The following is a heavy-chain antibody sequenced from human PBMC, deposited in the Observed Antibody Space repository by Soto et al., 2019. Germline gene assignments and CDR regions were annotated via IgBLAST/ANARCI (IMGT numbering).Heavy chain of an antibody. D-gene: IGHD2-15*01. CDR3: EPDVSCSGGSCQYDAFAI. CDR1: GFTVSSHA. Sequence: EVQVLESGGGLVQPGGSLRLSCEGSGFTVSSHAMTWIRQAPGKGPEWVSTITADGGTYYADSVKGRFAMSRDTSESTLYLQRSGRGADDMAAYYCEPDVSCSGGSCQYDAFAIRGQGTMVTVSS. CDR2: ITADGGT. J-gene: IGHJ3*02. V-gene: IGHV3-23*01.